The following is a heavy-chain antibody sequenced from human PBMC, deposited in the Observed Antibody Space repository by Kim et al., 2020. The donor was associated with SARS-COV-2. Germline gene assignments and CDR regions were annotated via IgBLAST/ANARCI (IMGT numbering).Heavy chain of an antibody. Sequence: SETLSLTCTVSGGPISTFYWSWIRQPAGKGLEWIGRIYTIGSTNYNPSLKSRVAMSIDASRNQISLKLSSVTAADTAVYYCARSPSIVGNSFDYWGQGALVTVPS. V-gene: IGHV4-4*07. CDR3: ARSPSIVGNSFDY. CDR1: GGPISTFY. D-gene: IGHD2-15*01. CDR2: IYTIGST. J-gene: IGHJ4*02.